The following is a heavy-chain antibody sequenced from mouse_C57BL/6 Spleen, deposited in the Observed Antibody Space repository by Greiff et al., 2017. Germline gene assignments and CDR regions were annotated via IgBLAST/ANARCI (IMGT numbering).Heavy chain of an antibody. CDR3: AREGITTVVAYYNAMDY. CDR1: GYTFTSYW. D-gene: IGHD1-1*01. J-gene: IGHJ4*01. V-gene: IGHV1-55*01. CDR2: IYPGSGST. Sequence: QVQLQQPGAELVKPGASVKMSCKASGYTFTSYWITWVKQRPGQGLEWIGDIYPGSGSTNYNEKFKSKATLTVDTSSSTAYMQLSSLTSEDSAVYYCAREGITTVVAYYNAMDYWGQGTSVTVSS.